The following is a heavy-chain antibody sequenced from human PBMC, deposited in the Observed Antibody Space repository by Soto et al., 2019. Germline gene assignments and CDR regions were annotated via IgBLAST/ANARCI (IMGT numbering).Heavy chain of an antibody. J-gene: IGHJ4*02. CDR1: GYTVSSYG. CDR2: ISGYNGNT. D-gene: IGHD3-16*02. V-gene: IGHV1-18*01. Sequence: QVQLVQSGAEVKTPRASVKVSCKASGYTVSSYGISWVRQAPEQGLEWMGWISGYNGNTNYAQKFQDRVTLTRDTSTNTAYMELRSLRSDDTALYYCARDLVIQTTTGGVDFWGQGTLVTVSS. CDR3: ARDLVIQTTTGGVDF.